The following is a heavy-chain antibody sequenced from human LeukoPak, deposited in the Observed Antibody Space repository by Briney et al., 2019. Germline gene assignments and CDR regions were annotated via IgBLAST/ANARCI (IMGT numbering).Heavy chain of an antibody. CDR1: EFTFSSYW. Sequence: GGSLRLSCAAPEFTFSSYWMHWVRQAPVKGLLSVSRIKSDGSTNYADSVKGRFTISRDNAKNTVSLQMNSLRAEDTGVYYCARAPSEIGGYYPEYFRHWGQGTLVTVSS. CDR3: ARAPSEIGGYYPEYFRH. V-gene: IGHV3-74*01. CDR2: IKSDGST. D-gene: IGHD3-22*01. J-gene: IGHJ1*01.